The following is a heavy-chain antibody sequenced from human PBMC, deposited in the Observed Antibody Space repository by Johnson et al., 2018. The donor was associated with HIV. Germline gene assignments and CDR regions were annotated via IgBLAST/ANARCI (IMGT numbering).Heavy chain of an antibody. Sequence: VQLVESGGGLVQPGRSLRLSCAAYGFTFDDYAMHWVRQAPGKGLEWVSGISWNSGSIGYAGSVKGRFSISRDNAKNSLYLQMNSLRAEDTAVYYCAREALDAFDIWGQGTMVTVSS. CDR2: ISWNSGSI. J-gene: IGHJ3*02. CDR1: GFTFDDYA. V-gene: IGHV3-9*01. CDR3: AREALDAFDI.